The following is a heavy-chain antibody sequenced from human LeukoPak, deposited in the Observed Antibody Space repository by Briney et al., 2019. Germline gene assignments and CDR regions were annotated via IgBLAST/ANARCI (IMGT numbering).Heavy chain of an antibody. V-gene: IGHV3-53*04. CDR2: IYSGGST. CDR3: ARAPILGNGDY. Sequence: GGSLRLSCAASGFTFSSYAMSWVRQAPGKGLEWVSVIYSGGSTYYADSVKGRFTISRHNSKNTLYLQMNSLRAEDTAVYYCARAPILGNGDYWGQGTLVTVSS. J-gene: IGHJ4*02. CDR1: GFTFSSYA. D-gene: IGHD7-27*01.